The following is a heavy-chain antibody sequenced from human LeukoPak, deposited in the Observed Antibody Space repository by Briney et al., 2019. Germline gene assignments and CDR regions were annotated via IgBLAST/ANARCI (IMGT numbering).Heavy chain of an antibody. D-gene: IGHD3-10*01. J-gene: IGHJ4*02. V-gene: IGHV1-18*04. CDR3: ARDSGAKITMVRGVISPPGY. CDR2: ISAYNGNT. CDR1: GYTFTSYG. Sequence: ASVKVSCKASGYTFTSYGISWVRQAPGQGLEWMGWISAYNGNTNYAQKLQGRVTMTTDTSTSTAYMELRSLRSDDTAVYYCARDSGAKITMVRGVISPPGYWGQGTLVTVSS.